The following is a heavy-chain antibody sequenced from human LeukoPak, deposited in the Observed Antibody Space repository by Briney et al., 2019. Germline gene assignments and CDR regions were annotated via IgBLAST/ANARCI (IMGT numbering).Heavy chain of an antibody. J-gene: IGHJ4*02. Sequence: GGSLRLSCAVSGFTFSSYWMHWVRQAPGKGLVWVSRINNDRSIISYADSVKGRFTISRDNAKNMLNLQMNSLRAGDTAVYYCRAGIHDYWGQGTLVTVSA. D-gene: IGHD1-1*01. V-gene: IGHV3-74*01. CDR1: GFTFSSYW. CDR3: RAGIHDY. CDR2: INNDRSII.